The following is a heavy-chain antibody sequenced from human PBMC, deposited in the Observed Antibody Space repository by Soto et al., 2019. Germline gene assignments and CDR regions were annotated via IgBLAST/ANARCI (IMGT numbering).Heavy chain of an antibody. V-gene: IGHV4-34*01. CDR3: ARGSGGYDYVWGSYRYYYYYGMDV. CDR1: GGSFSGYY. CDR2: INHSGST. D-gene: IGHD3-16*02. Sequence: KASETLSLTCAVYGGSFSGYYWSWIRQPPGKGLEWIGEINHSGSTNYNPSLKSRVTISVDTSKNQFSLKLSSVTAADTAVYYCARGSGGYDYVWGSYRYYYYYGMDVWGQGTTVTVSS. J-gene: IGHJ6*02.